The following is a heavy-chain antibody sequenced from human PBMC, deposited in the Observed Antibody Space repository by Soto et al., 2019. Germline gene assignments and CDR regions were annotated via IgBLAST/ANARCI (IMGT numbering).Heavy chain of an antibody. Sequence: GGSLRLSCAASGFTFSSYWMHWVRQAPGKGLVWVSRINSDGSSTSYADSVKGRFTISRDNAKNTLYLQMNSLRAEVTAVYYCASGMVRGVPHDYWGQGTLVTVSS. CDR3: ASGMVRGVPHDY. J-gene: IGHJ4*02. CDR1: GFTFSSYW. CDR2: INSDGSST. D-gene: IGHD3-10*01. V-gene: IGHV3-74*01.